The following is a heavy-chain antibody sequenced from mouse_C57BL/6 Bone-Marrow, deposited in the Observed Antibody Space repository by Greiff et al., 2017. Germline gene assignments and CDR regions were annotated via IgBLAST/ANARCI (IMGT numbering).Heavy chain of an antibody. Sequence: QVQLKQPGAELVKPGASVKLSCKASGYTFTSYWMHWVKQRPGRGLEWIGRIDPNSGGTKYNEKFKSKATLTVDKPSSTAYMQLSSLTSEDSAVYYWARGGPYDYDGGRRGFDYWGQGTTLTVSS. D-gene: IGHD2-4*01. CDR3: ARGGPYDYDGGRRGFDY. J-gene: IGHJ2*01. V-gene: IGHV1-72*01. CDR1: GYTFTSYW. CDR2: IDPNSGGT.